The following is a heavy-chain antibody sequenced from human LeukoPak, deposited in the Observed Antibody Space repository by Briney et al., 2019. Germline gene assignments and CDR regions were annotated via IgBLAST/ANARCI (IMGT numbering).Heavy chain of an antibody. V-gene: IGHV3-48*03. Sequence: GGSLRLSCAASGFTFNSYEMNWVRQAPGQGLEWVPFISTSGDTIYYADSVKGRFTISGDSAKNSVFLQMNNLRVEDTAVYYCERDHRYAFGTWGQGTLVTVSS. CDR1: GFTFNSYE. CDR2: ISTSGDTI. CDR3: ERDHRYAFGT. J-gene: IGHJ5*02. D-gene: IGHD5-12*01.